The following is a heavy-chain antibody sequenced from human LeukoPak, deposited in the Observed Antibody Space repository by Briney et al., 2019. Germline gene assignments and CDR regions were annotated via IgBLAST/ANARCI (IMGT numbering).Heavy chain of an antibody. CDR3: AKALDSLSGNTIRSGSDAFDI. CDR2: ISYDGSNK. CDR1: GFTFSSYG. D-gene: IGHD3-10*01. J-gene: IGHJ3*02. Sequence: PGGSLRLSCAASGFTFSSYGMHWVRQAPGKGLEWVAVISYDGSNKYYAHSVKGRFTISRDKSKNTLYLQMNSLRAEDTAVYCCAKALDSLSGNTIRSGSDAFDIWGQGTRVTVSS. V-gene: IGHV3-30*18.